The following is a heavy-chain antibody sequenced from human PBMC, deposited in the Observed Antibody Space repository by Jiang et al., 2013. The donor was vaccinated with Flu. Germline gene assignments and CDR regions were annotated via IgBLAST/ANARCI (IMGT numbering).Heavy chain of an antibody. V-gene: IGHV4-39*01. J-gene: IGHJ4*02. Sequence: TCTVSGGSISSSTYYWGWIRQPPGKGLEWIGSIYYSGTTYYNPSLKSRVTIYVDTSKNQFSLKLSSVTAADTAVFYCARSGYCRGGSCYSGLNYFDYWGQGTLVTVSS. CDR2: IYYSGTT. CDR1: GGSISSSTYY. CDR3: ARSGYCRGGSCYSGLNYFDY. D-gene: IGHD2-15*01.